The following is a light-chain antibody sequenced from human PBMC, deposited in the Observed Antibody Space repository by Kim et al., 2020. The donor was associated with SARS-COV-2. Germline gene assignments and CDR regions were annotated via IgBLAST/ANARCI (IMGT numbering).Light chain of an antibody. CDR2: KAS. V-gene: IGKV1-5*03. Sequence: ASVGDRVTISCRASQSIHIWLAWFQQKTAKAPRVLMYKASTLESGVPSRFRGSGSGTEFTLTISSLQPDDFATYYCQQYDVHPETFGQGTKVDIK. J-gene: IGKJ1*01. CDR1: QSIHIW. CDR3: QQYDVHPET.